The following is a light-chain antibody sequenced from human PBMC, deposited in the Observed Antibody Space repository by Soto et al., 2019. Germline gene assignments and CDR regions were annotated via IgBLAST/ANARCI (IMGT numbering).Light chain of an antibody. CDR2: GAS. J-gene: IGKJ4*01. V-gene: IGKV3-15*01. CDR1: QSVSSN. Sequence: EIVMTQSPATLSVSPGERATLSCRASQSVSSNLAWYQQKPGQAPRLLIYGASTRATGIPARFSGSGSGTEVTLSISSLQSEDLAVYYCQQYHNWPPLTFGGGTKVEI. CDR3: QQYHNWPPLT.